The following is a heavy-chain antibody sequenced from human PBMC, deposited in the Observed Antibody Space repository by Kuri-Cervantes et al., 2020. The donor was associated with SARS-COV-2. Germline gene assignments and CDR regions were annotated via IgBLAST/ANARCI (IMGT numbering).Heavy chain of an antibody. V-gene: IGHV4-59*11. J-gene: IGHJ6*03. CDR2: IYYSGST. Sequence: GSLRLSCTVSGGSISSHYWSWIRQPPGKGLEWIGYIYYSGSTNYNPSLKSRVTISVDTSKNQFSLKLSSVTAADTAVYYCARGVSSSSPLTSYYMDVWGKGTTVTVSS. D-gene: IGHD6-6*01. CDR1: GGSISSHY. CDR3: ARGVSSSSPLTSYYMDV.